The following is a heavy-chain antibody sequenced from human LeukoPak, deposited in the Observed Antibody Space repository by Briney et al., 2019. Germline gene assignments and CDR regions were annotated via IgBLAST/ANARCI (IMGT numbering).Heavy chain of an antibody. CDR1: GGSFSGYY. Sequence: PSETLSLTCAVYGGSFSGYYWNWIRQPPGKGLEWIGEINHSGSTNYNPSLKSRVTISVDTSKNQFSLKLSSVTAADTAVYYCARRGLRYFDWLLISFFDYWGQGTLVTVSS. CDR3: ARRGLRYFDWLLISFFDY. V-gene: IGHV4-34*01. CDR2: INHSGST. D-gene: IGHD3-9*01. J-gene: IGHJ4*02.